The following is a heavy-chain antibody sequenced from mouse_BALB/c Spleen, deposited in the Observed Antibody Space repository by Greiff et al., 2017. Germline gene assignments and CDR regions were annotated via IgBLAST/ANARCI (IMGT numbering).Heavy chain of an antibody. J-gene: IGHJ2*01. V-gene: IGHV5-17*02. CDR1: GFTFSSFG. CDR2: ISSGSSTI. Sequence: DVKLQESGGGLVQPGGSRKLSCAASGFTFSSFGMHWVRQAPEKGLEWVAYISSGSSTIYYADTVKGRFTISRDNPKNTLFLQMTSLRSEDTAMYYCAREGTTETDYWGQGTTLTVSS. CDR3: AREGTTETDY. D-gene: IGHD1-1*01.